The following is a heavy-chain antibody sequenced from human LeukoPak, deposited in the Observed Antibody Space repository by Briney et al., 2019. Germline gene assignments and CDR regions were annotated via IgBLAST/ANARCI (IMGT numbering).Heavy chain of an antibody. CDR2: IYSGGST. V-gene: IGHV3-53*01. CDR1: GFTVSSNY. D-gene: IGHD3-16*01. CDR3: ARAQYYDYVWGSPSYYMDV. Sequence: GGSLRLSCAASGFTVSSNYMSWVRQAPGKGLEWVSVIYSGGSTYYADSVKGRFTISRNNSKNTLYLQMNSLRAEDTAVYYCARAQYYDYVWGSPSYYMDVWGKGTTVTISS. J-gene: IGHJ6*03.